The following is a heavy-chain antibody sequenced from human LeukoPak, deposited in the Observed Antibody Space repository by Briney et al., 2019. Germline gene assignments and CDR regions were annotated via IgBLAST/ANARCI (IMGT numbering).Heavy chain of an antibody. CDR2: IYYSGTT. Sequence: PSETLSLTCTVSGGSISSSSYYWGWIRQPPGKGLEWIRTIYYSGTTYYNPSLKSRVTISVDTSRNQFSLKLSSVTAADTAVYYCARERGLYCTNGVCYTVDYWGQGTLVTVSS. CDR1: GGSISSSSYY. CDR3: ARERGLYCTNGVCYTVDY. J-gene: IGHJ4*02. D-gene: IGHD2-8*01. V-gene: IGHV4-39*07.